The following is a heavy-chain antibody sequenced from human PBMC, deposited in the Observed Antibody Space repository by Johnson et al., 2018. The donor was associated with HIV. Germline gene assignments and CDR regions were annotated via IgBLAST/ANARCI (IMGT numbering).Heavy chain of an antibody. J-gene: IGHJ3*02. D-gene: IGHD3-22*01. CDR1: GFTVSSNY. Sequence: QVQLVESGGGLVQPGGSLRLSCAASGFTVSSNYMSWIRQAPGQGLEWVSYISSSRSTIYYADSVKGRFTISRDNAKNSLYLQMNSLKIEDTAVYYCATVVVITQDAFDIWGQGTMVTVSS. V-gene: IGHV3-11*01. CDR2: ISSSRSTI. CDR3: ATVVVITQDAFDI.